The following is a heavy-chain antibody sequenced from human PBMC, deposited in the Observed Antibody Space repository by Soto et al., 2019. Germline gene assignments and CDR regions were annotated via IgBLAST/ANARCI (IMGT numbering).Heavy chain of an antibody. CDR1: GFTFSSYG. CDR3: AKGREWFGEFLHDAFDI. V-gene: IGHV3-30*18. CDR2: ISYDGSNK. Sequence: HPGGSLRLSCAASGFTFSSYGMHWVRQAPGKGLEWVAVISYDGSNKYYADSVKGRFTISRDNSKNTLYLQMNSLRAEDTAVYYCAKGREWFGEFLHDAFDIWGQGTMVTVSS. J-gene: IGHJ3*02. D-gene: IGHD3-10*01.